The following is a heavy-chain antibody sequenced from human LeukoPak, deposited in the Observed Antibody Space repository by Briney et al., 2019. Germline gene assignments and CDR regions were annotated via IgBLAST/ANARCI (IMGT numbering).Heavy chain of an antibody. J-gene: IGHJ6*02. V-gene: IGHV4-59*01. CDR1: GDSFTTYY. Sequence: SETLSLTCSLSGDSFTTYYWSWLRQPPGKGLEWIGYIYYSGSTNYNPSLETRFTISIDRPKNQFSLKLASVTAADTAVYYCAREKLSTSWYGGSRDYRHYFYGMDVWGQGTTVTVSS. CDR2: IYYSGST. D-gene: IGHD2-2*01. CDR3: AREKLSTSWYGGSRDYRHYFYGMDV.